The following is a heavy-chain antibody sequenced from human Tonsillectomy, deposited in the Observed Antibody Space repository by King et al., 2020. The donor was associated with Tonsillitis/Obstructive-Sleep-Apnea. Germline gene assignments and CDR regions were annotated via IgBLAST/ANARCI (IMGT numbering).Heavy chain of an antibody. V-gene: IGHV4-59*01. CDR2: IYYSGST. Sequence: QLQESGPGLVKPSETLSLTCTVSGGSISSYYWSWIRQPPGKGLEWIGYIYYSGSTNYNPSLKSRVTISVDTSKNQFSLKLSSVTAADTAVYYCAGGVVLRYFDWFYFDYWGQGTLVTVSS. CDR1: GGSISSYY. CDR3: AGGVVLRYFDWFYFDY. D-gene: IGHD3-9*01. J-gene: IGHJ4*02.